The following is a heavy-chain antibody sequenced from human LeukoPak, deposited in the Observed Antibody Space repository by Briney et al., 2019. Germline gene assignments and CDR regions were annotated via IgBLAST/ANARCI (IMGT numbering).Heavy chain of an antibody. D-gene: IGHD6-13*01. V-gene: IGHV4-59*10. Sequence: SETLSLTCAVYGGSFSGYYWSWIRQPAGKGLEWIGRIYTSVSTNYNPSLKSRVTISVDTSKNQFSLKLSSVTAADTAVYYCARRSRTHYYYYMDVWGKGTTVTVSS. J-gene: IGHJ6*03. CDR3: ARRSRTHYYYYMDV. CDR2: IYTSVST. CDR1: GGSFSGYY.